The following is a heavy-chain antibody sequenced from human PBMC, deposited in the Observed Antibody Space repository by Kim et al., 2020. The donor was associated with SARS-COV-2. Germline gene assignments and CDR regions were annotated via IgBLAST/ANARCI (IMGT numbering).Heavy chain of an antibody. CDR3: ARARGSITIFGVAPPGYNYYGMDG. CDR1: GGSISSGGYY. V-gene: IGHV4-31*03. D-gene: IGHD3-3*01. CDR2: IYYSGST. J-gene: IGHJ6*02. Sequence: SETLSLTCTVSGGSISSGGYYWSWIRQHPGKGLEWIGYIYYSGSTYYNPSLKSRVTISVDTSKNQFSLKLSSVTAADTAVYYCARARGSITIFGVAPPGYNYYGMDGWGQGTTVTVSS.